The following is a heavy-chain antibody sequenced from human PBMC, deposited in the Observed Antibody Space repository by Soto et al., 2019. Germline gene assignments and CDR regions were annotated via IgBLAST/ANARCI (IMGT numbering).Heavy chain of an antibody. J-gene: IGHJ5*02. CDR1: GGSISSYY. V-gene: IGHV4-59*01. CDR3: ARHSSSTRGWFDP. D-gene: IGHD2-2*01. Sequence: QVQLQESGPGLVKPSETLSLTCTVSGGSISSYYWSWIRQAPGKGLEWIGYIYYSGYTNYNPSLKSRVTISVDTSKNQFSLKLSSVTAADTAVYYCARHSSSTRGWFDPWGQGTLVTVSS. CDR2: IYYSGYT.